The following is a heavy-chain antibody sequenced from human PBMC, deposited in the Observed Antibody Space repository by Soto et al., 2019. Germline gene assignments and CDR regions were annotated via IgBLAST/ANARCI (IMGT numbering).Heavy chain of an antibody. J-gene: IGHJ4*02. V-gene: IGHV4-31*03. CDR3: AIRNGSGGYYVDY. D-gene: IGHD3-10*01. Sequence: QVQLQESGPGLVKPSQTLSLTCTVSGGSISSGGYYWSWIRQHPGKGLEWIGYIYYSGSTYYNPDLKGRVTISVDTANNQFSLKLSSVTAADTAVYYCAIRNGSGGYYVDYWGQGTLVTVSS. CDR1: GGSISSGGYY. CDR2: IYYSGST.